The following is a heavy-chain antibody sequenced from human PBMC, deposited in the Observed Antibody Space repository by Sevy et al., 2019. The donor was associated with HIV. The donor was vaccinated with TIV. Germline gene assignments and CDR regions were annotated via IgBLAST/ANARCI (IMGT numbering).Heavy chain of an antibody. V-gene: IGHV4-39*01. Sequence: SETLSLTCSVSDGSMTNNNYYWAWIRRPPGKGLEWIGSVHYGGSTHYYPSFWGRVSISVDTSKRVVSLDLSSVTSADTAVYFCARNNSGHSFDFWGHGILVNVSS. CDR3: ARNNSGHSFDF. J-gene: IGHJ4*01. CDR1: DGSMTNNNYY. D-gene: IGHD6-19*01. CDR2: VHYGGST.